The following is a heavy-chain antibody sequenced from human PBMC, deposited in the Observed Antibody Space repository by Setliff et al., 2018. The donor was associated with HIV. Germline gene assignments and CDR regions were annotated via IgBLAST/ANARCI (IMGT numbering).Heavy chain of an antibody. V-gene: IGHV3-23*01. CDR3: AKTAAYGTGWYGRNDY. J-gene: IGHJ4*02. CDR1: GFTFSIYA. CDR2: IRGSGGGT. Sequence: GESLKISCAASGFTFSIYATSWVRQAPGKGLEWVSVIRGSGGGTSYADSVKGRFTISRDNSKNTLFLQLNSLRAEDTAIYYCAKTAAYGTGWYGRNDYWGQGTLVTVSS. D-gene: IGHD6-19*01.